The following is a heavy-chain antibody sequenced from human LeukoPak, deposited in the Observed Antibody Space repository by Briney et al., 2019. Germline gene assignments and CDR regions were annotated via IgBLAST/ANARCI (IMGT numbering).Heavy chain of an antibody. Sequence: PGGSLRLSCAAPGFTFSNYAMSWVRQAPGKGLEWVSTISGSGGSTYYVDSVKGRFTISRDNSKNTLYLQTNRLRAEDTAVYYCAGDASYYGSGNYFWGQGTLVTVSS. D-gene: IGHD3-10*01. CDR1: GFTFSNYA. CDR3: AGDASYYGSGNYF. J-gene: IGHJ4*02. CDR2: ISGSGGST. V-gene: IGHV3-23*01.